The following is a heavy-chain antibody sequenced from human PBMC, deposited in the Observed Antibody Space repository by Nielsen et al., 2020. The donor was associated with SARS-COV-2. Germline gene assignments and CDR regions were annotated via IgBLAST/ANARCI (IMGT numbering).Heavy chain of an antibody. CDR2: INAGNGNT. CDR3: ARGVGTILLGYCSSTSCYRYYYYMDV. Sequence: WVRQAPGQRLEWMGWINAGNGNTKYSQKFQGRVTITRDTSASTAYMELSSLRSEDTAVYYCARGVGTILLGYCSSTSCYRYYYYMDVWGKGTTVTVSS. J-gene: IGHJ6*03. V-gene: IGHV1-3*01. D-gene: IGHD2-2*02.